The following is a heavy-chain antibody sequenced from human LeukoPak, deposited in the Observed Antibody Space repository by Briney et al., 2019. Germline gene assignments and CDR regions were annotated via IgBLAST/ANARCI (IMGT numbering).Heavy chain of an antibody. Sequence: PGGSLRLSCAASGFTFSNFGMHWVRQAPGEGLEWVAFISYDGSEEFYADSVKGRFTISRDNSKNTLYLQMNSLRAEDTAVYYCARAEGVYYGMDVWGQGTTVTVSS. D-gene: IGHD2-8*01. CDR2: ISYDGSEE. J-gene: IGHJ6*02. CDR1: GFTFSNFG. V-gene: IGHV3-30*19. CDR3: ARAEGVYYGMDV.